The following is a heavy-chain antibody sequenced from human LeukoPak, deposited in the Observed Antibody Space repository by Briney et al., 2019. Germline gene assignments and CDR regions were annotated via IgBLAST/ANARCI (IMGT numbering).Heavy chain of an antibody. V-gene: IGHV3-30*02. Sequence: PGGSLRLSCAASGFTFSSYGMHWVRQAPGKGLEWVAFIRYDGSNKYYADSVKGRFTISRDNAKNSLYLQMNSLRAEDTAVYYCAREGRDGYQSPWRHYYYMDVWGKGTTVTVSS. J-gene: IGHJ6*03. CDR3: AREGRDGYQSPWRHYYYMDV. CDR2: IRYDGSNK. D-gene: IGHD5-24*01. CDR1: GFTFSSYG.